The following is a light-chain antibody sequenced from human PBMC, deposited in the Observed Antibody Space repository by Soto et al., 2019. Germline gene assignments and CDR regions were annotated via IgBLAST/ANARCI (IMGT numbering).Light chain of an antibody. CDR1: GGSIATNY. J-gene: IGLJ2*01. CDR2: EDD. CDR3: QSHDSTNVV. Sequence: NFMLTQPHSVSESPGKTVTISCTGTGGSIATNYVQWHQQRPGSAPTTLIYEDDKRPSGVPDRFSGSIDRSSNSASLISSGLETEDEADYYCQSHDSTNVVFGRGTQLTVL. V-gene: IGLV6-57*02.